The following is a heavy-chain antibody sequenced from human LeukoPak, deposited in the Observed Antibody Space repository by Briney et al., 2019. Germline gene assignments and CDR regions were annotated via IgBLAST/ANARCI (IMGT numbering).Heavy chain of an antibody. CDR3: ARVGFSSSSPDY. Sequence: GSSVKVSCKASGGTFSSYAISWVRQAPGQGLEWMGGIIPIFGTANYAQKFQGRVTMTRDTSISTAYMELSRLRSDDTAVYYCARVGFSSSSPDYWGQGTLVTVSS. D-gene: IGHD6-13*01. CDR2: IIPIFGTA. J-gene: IGHJ4*02. CDR1: GGTFSSYA. V-gene: IGHV1-69*05.